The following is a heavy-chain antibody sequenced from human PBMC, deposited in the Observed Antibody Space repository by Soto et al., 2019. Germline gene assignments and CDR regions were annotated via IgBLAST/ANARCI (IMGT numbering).Heavy chain of an antibody. CDR1: GDSINNADYY. J-gene: IGHJ3*01. CDR3: ARVRGHGFDF. V-gene: IGHV4-31*03. Sequence: QVQLQESGPGLVKPSQTLSLKCSVSGDSINNADYYWSWIRQHAGQGLEWIGYIYYSGTTYYNPYLKSRVTISMDTSKNQFSLEMSSVTAADTAVYYCARVRGHGFDFRGQGTMVTVSS. D-gene: IGHD3-10*01. CDR2: IYYSGTT.